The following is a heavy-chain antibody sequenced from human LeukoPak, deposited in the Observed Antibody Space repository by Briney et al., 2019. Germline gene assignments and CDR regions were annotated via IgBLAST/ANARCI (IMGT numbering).Heavy chain of an antibody. CDR3: ARAQYSYGEFDY. D-gene: IGHD5-18*01. Sequence: PGGSLRLSCAASGFTFSSYGMHWVRQAPGKGLEWVAVIWYDGSNKYYADSVKGRFTISRDNSKNTLYLQMNSLRAEDTAVYYCARAQYSYGEFDYWGQGTLVTVSS. V-gene: IGHV3-33*01. CDR2: IWYDGSNK. J-gene: IGHJ4*02. CDR1: GFTFSSYG.